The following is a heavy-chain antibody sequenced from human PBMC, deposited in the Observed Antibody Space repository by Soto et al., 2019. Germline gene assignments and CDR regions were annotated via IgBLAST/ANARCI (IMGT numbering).Heavy chain of an antibody. CDR1: GFTFSSYW. V-gene: IGHV3-7*03. D-gene: IGHD3-3*01. CDR3: ARDTWLRTADYDFWSGYLPFYYYYGMDV. CDR2: IKQDGSEK. Sequence: LRLSCAASGFTFSSYWMSWVRQAPGKGLEWVANIKQDGSEKYYVDSVKGRFTISRDNAKNSLYLQMNSLRAEDTAVYYCARDTWLRTADYDFWSGYLPFYYYYGMDVWGQGTTVTVSS. J-gene: IGHJ6*02.